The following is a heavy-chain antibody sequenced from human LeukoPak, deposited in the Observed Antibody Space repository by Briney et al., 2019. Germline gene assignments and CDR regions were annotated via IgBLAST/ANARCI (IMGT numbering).Heavy chain of an antibody. CDR3: ARGGYCTNGVCLGEDY. V-gene: IGHV1-8*01. Sequence: ASVKVSCKASGYTFTSYDINWVRQATGQGLEWMGWMNPNSGNTGYAQKFQGRVTMTRNTSISTAYMEPSSLRSEDTAVYYCARGGYCTNGVCLGEDYWGQGTLVTVSS. CDR1: GYTFTSYD. J-gene: IGHJ4*02. D-gene: IGHD2-8*01. CDR2: MNPNSGNT.